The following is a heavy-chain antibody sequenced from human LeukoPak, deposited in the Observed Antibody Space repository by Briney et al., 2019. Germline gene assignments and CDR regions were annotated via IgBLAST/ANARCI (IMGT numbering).Heavy chain of an antibody. CDR1: GGIFSSYA. Sequence: SVKVSCNASGGIFSSYAISWVRQAPGQGLEWMGGIIPIFGTAHYAQKFQGRVTITTDESTSKAYMELSSLRSEDTAVYYCARRGVGATSSFDYWGQGTLVTVSS. CDR2: IIPIFGTA. J-gene: IGHJ4*02. V-gene: IGHV1-69*05. D-gene: IGHD1-26*01. CDR3: ARRGVGATSSFDY.